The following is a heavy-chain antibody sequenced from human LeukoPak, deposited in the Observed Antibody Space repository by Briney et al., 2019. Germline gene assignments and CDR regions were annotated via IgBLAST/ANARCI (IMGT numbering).Heavy chain of an antibody. D-gene: IGHD3-9*01. V-gene: IGHV3-21*01. Sequence: PGGSLRLSCAASGSTFSSYSMNWVRQAPGKGLEWVSSISSSSSYIYYADSVKGRFTISRDNAKNSLYLQMNSLRAEDTAVYYSARVNNILHYFDYWGQGTLVTVSS. J-gene: IGHJ4*02. CDR1: GSTFSSYS. CDR3: ARVNNILHYFDY. CDR2: ISSSSSYI.